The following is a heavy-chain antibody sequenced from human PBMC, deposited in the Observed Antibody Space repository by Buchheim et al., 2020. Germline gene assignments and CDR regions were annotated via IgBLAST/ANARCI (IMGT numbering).Heavy chain of an antibody. D-gene: IGHD6-13*01. Sequence: QVQLVESGGGVVQPGRSLRLSCAASGFTFSSYGMHWVRQAPGKGLEWVAVISYDGSNKYYADSVKGRFTISRDNSKNTLYLQMNSLRAEDTAVYYCAKGFEQQLGNYFDYWGQGTL. CDR1: GFTFSSYG. CDR2: ISYDGSNK. CDR3: AKGFEQQLGNYFDY. V-gene: IGHV3-30*18. J-gene: IGHJ4*02.